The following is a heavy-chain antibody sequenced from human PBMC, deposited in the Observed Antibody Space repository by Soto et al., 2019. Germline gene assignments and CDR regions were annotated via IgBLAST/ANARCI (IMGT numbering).Heavy chain of an antibody. CDR3: ARIWGPCYYYGMDV. CDR1: GFSLSNARMG. Sequence: QVTLKESGPVLVKPTETLTLTCTVSGFSLSNARMGVSWIRQPPGKALEWLAHIFSNDEKSYSTSLKSRLTISENTSKSQVVLTMTNMDPVDTATYFCARIWGPCYYYGMDVWGQGTTVTVSS. D-gene: IGHD7-27*01. CDR2: IFSNDEK. V-gene: IGHV2-26*01. J-gene: IGHJ6*02.